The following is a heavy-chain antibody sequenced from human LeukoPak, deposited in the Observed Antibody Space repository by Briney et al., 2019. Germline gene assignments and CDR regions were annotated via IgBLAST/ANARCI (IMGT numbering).Heavy chain of an antibody. Sequence: ASVKVSCKASGYTFTSYYMHWVRQAPGQGLEWMGIINPSGGSTSYAQKFQGRVTMTRDTSTSTVYTELSSLRSEDTAVYYCARDYYDSSGYPTGFDYWGQGTLVTVSS. CDR2: INPSGGST. CDR3: ARDYYDSSGYPTGFDY. D-gene: IGHD3-22*01. J-gene: IGHJ4*02. CDR1: GYTFTSYY. V-gene: IGHV1-46*01.